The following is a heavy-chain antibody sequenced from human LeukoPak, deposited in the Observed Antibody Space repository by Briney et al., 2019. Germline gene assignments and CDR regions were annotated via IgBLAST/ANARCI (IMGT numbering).Heavy chain of an antibody. D-gene: IGHD4-23*01. V-gene: IGHV1-24*01. CDR2: FDPGDGKT. CDR3: ATDLATVGTPTGAY. CDR1: GNTLTELS. J-gene: IGHJ4*02. Sequence: ASVKVSCKVSGNTLTELSMHWVRQAPGKGLEWMGSFDPGDGKTVFAQKSQGRVTMTEDTSTDTAYMELSSLRSEDTAVYYCATDLATVGTPTGAYWGQGTLVTVSS.